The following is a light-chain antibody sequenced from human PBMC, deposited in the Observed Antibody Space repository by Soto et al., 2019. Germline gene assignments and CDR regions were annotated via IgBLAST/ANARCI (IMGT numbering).Light chain of an antibody. J-gene: IGKJ1*01. Sequence: DIVMTQSPDSLAVSLGERATINCKSRQSVLYSSNNKKYLAWYQQKPGQPPKLLIYWASTRESGVPDRFSGSGSGTDFPLTITSLQAEDVAVYYCQQYYSTPPWTFGQWTKGEIK. V-gene: IGKV4-1*01. CDR3: QQYYSTPPWT. CDR1: QSVLYSSNNKKY. CDR2: WAS.